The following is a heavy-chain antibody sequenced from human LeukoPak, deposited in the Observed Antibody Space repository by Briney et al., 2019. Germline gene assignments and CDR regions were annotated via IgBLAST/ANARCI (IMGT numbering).Heavy chain of an antibody. J-gene: IGHJ3*02. D-gene: IGHD4-17*01. CDR2: INHSGST. CDR3: ARAPSYGGTHDAFDI. Sequence: PSQTLSLTCAVSGGSISSGGYSWSWIRQPPGKGLEWIGEINHSGSTNYNPSLKSRVTISVDTSKNQFSLKLSSVTAADTAVYYCARAPSYGGTHDAFDIWGQGTMVTVSS. V-gene: IGHV4-30-2*01. CDR1: GGSISSGGYS.